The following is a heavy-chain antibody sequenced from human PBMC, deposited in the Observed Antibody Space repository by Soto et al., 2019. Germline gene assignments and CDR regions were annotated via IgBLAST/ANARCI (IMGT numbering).Heavy chain of an antibody. V-gene: IGHV1-69*13. J-gene: IGHJ4*02. CDR1: GGTFSSYA. Sequence: SVKVSCKASGGTFSSYAISWVRQAPGQGLEWMGGIIPIFGTANYAQKFQGRVTITADESTSTAYMELSSLRSEDTAVYYCAREPSGRSSSDYFDYWGQGTLVTVSS. D-gene: IGHD6-6*01. CDR2: IIPIFGTA. CDR3: AREPSGRSSSDYFDY.